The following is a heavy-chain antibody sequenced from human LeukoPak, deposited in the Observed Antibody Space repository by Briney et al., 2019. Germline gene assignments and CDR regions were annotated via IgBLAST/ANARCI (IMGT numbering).Heavy chain of an antibody. CDR2: ISSSSSYI. CDR1: GFTFSSYS. Sequence: PGGSLRLSCAASGFTFSSYSMNWVRQAPGKGLEWVSSISSSSSYIYYADSVKGRFTISRDNAKNSLYLQMNSLRAEDTAVYYCARGTDGGSYRQGNAFDIWGQGTMVTVSS. D-gene: IGHD1-26*01. CDR3: ARGTDGGSYRQGNAFDI. J-gene: IGHJ3*02. V-gene: IGHV3-21*01.